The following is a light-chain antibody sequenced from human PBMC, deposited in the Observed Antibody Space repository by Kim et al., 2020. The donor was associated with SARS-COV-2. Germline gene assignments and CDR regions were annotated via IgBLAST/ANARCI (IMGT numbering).Light chain of an antibody. CDR3: QSYDSSLSGSV. CDR2: GNS. V-gene: IGLV1-40*01. CDR1: HSDTGAGYE. J-gene: IGLJ2*01. Sequence: QRVTIPCAGTHSDTGAGYEVHWYQQRPGTAPKLLIEGNSNRPSGVPDRFSGSKSGTSASLAITGLQAEDEADYYCQSYDSSLSGSVFGGGTQLTVL.